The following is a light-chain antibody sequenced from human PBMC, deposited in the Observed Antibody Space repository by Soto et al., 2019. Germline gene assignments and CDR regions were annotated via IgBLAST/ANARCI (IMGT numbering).Light chain of an antibody. Sequence: DIQMTQSPSASVGDRVTITCRAGQYIGRYLNWYQQKPGKAPKLLIYAASSLHSGVPSRFSGSGSGTDFTLTISSLQPEDVATYYCQKCKTAPFTFGGGTKVDIK. CDR3: QKCKTAPFT. J-gene: IGKJ4*01. V-gene: IGKV1-39*01. CDR1: QYIGRY. CDR2: AAS.